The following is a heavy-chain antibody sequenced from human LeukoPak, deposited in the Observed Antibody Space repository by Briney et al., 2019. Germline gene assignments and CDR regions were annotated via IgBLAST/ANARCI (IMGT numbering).Heavy chain of an antibody. CDR1: GFSLSTSGVG. D-gene: IGHD6-19*01. CDR3: AHRLVAGRTKWYYFDY. Sequence: SGPTLVKPTQTLTLTCNFSGFSLSTSGVGVGWIRRPPGKALEWLALIYWDDDKRYSPSLKSRLTITKDTSKNQVVLTMTNMDPVDTATYYCAHRLVAGRTKWYYFDYWGQGTLVTVSS. J-gene: IGHJ4*02. V-gene: IGHV2-5*02. CDR2: IYWDDDK.